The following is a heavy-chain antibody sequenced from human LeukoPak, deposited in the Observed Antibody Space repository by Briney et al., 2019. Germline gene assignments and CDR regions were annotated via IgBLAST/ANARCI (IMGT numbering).Heavy chain of an antibody. J-gene: IGHJ5*02. V-gene: IGHV1-69*05. D-gene: IGHD2-2*01. CDR1: GGTFSSYA. CDR3: ARSPIPDAISFDWFDP. CDR2: IIPIFGTA. Sequence: ASVKVSCKASGGTFSSYAISWVRQAPGQGLEWMGGIIPIFGTANYAQKFQGRVTITTDESTSTAYMELSSLRSEDTAVYYCARSPIPDAISFDWFDPWGQGTLVTVSS.